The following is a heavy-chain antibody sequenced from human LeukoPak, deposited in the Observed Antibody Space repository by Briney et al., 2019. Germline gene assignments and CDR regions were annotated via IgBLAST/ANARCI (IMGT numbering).Heavy chain of an antibody. CDR1: DYTFTSYG. CDR3: ARDRGDIVVVPAAIPADP. V-gene: IGHV1-18*01. Sequence: WDSVKVSCKAPDYTFTSYGISWVRQAPGQGLEWLGWISGYNGNTNYAQKLQGRVTMTTDTSTSTAYMELRSLRSDDTAVYYCARDRGDIVVVPAAIPADPWGQGTLVTVSS. CDR2: ISGYNGNT. D-gene: IGHD2-2*02. J-gene: IGHJ5*02.